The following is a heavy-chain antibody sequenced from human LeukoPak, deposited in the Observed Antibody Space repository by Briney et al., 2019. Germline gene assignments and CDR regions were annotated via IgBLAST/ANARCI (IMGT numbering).Heavy chain of an antibody. Sequence: GGSLRLSCAASGFTFSTYSMNWVRQAPGKGLEWVSYISSTSSTIYYADSVKGRFTISRDNARNSLYLQMNSLRAEDTAVYYCARAGVGTTQGVNYWGQGTLVTVSS. CDR2: ISSTSSTI. J-gene: IGHJ4*02. V-gene: IGHV3-48*01. CDR1: GFTFSTYS. CDR3: ARAGVGTTQGVNY. D-gene: IGHD1-26*01.